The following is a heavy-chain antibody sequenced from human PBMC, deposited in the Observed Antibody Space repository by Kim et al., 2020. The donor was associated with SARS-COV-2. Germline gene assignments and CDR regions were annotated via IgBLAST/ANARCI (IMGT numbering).Heavy chain of an antibody. V-gene: IGHV3-23*01. CDR3: ANKNYYDSSGYLLC. J-gene: IGHJ4*02. Sequence: ADSVTGRFTISRDNSKNTLYLQMNSLRAEDTAVYYCANKNYYDSSGYLLCWGQGTLVTVSS. D-gene: IGHD3-22*01.